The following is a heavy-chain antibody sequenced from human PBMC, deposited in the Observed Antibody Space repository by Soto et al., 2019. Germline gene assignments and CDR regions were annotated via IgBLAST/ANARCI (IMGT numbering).Heavy chain of an antibody. CDR1: GGSISSGAYY. V-gene: IGHV4-31*02. Sequence: QVQLQESGPGLVKPSQTLSLTCTVSGGSISSGAYYWSWIRQHPGKGLEWIGFIYYSGSTYYNPSLKSRVTISVDTSKNQFSLKLSSVTAADTAVYYCALYYGSGSYGAPYNWFDPWGQGTLVTVSS. D-gene: IGHD3-10*01. CDR2: IYYSGST. J-gene: IGHJ5*02. CDR3: ALYYGSGSYGAPYNWFDP.